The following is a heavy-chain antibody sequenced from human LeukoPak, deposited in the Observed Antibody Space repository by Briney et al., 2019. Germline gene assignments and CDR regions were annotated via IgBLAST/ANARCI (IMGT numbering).Heavy chain of an antibody. J-gene: IGHJ5*02. CDR2: INAGNGNT. Sequence: ASVKVSCKASGYTFTSYAMHWVRQAPGQRLEWMGWINAGNGNTKYSQEFQGRVTITRDTSASTAYMELSSLRSEDMAVYYCARDVSRRITIFGVVTDNWFDPWGQGTLVTVSS. D-gene: IGHD3-3*01. V-gene: IGHV1-3*03. CDR1: GYTFTSYA. CDR3: ARDVSRRITIFGVVTDNWFDP.